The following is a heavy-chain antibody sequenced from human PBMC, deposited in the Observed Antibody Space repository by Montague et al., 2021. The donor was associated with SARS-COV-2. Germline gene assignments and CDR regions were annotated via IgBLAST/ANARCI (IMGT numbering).Heavy chain of an antibody. Sequence: SETLSLTCTVSGVVERRRRSEEHTSELQSHHELVCRLLLEKKKSTNYNPSLKSRVTMSVDTYKKQFSLRLTSVTAADTAVYSCARHRTYSDEVWGTHRYTPDYWGHGTLVTVAS. V-gene: IGHV4-39*01. CDR1: GVVERRRRSE. CDR3: ARHRTYSDEVWGTHRYTPDY. CDR2: LEKKKST. D-gene: IGHD3-16*02. J-gene: IGHJ4*01.